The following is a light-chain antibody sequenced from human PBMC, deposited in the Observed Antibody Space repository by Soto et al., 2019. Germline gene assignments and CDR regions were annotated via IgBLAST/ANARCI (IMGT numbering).Light chain of an antibody. CDR1: SSNIASNT. Sequence: QSVLTQPPSASGTPGQRVTISCSGSSSNIASNTVNWYQQLPGTAPKLLIYSNNQWPSGVPDRFSGSKSGTSASLAISGLQSEDEADYFCATWDDSLNGVVFGGGTKLTVL. V-gene: IGLV1-44*01. CDR3: ATWDDSLNGVV. J-gene: IGLJ2*01. CDR2: SNN.